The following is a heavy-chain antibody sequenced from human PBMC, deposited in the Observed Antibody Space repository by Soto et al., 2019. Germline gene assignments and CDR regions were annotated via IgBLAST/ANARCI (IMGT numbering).Heavy chain of an antibody. CDR1: GDSISSSNYF. J-gene: IGHJ4*02. D-gene: IGHD6-19*01. Sequence: PSETLSLTCTVSGDSISSSNYFWGWIRQPPWRGFESIGTILNRESTYYNPALKSRVTVSVATSKNQFSLRLISMTAANTALYYCARRYGWLYLGYWGQGSLVTVCS. V-gene: IGHV4-39*01. CDR3: ARRYGWLYLGY. CDR2: ILNREST.